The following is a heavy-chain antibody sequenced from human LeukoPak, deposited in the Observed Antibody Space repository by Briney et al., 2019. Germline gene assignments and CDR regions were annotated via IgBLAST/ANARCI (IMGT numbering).Heavy chain of an antibody. D-gene: IGHD6-13*01. CDR2: ISYDGSNK. CDR1: GFTFSSYA. Sequence: GGSLRLSCAASGFTFSSYAMHWVRQAPGKGLEWVAVISYDGSNKYYADSVKGRFTISRDNSKNTLYLQMNSLRAEDTAVYYCANMGIAAAATYFDYWGQGTLVTVSS. J-gene: IGHJ4*02. V-gene: IGHV3-30-3*01. CDR3: ANMGIAAAATYFDY.